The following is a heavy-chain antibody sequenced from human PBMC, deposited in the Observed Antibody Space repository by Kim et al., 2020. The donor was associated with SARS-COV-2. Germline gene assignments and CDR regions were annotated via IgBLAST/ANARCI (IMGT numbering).Heavy chain of an antibody. CDR1: GFTFSSYA. CDR2: ISYDGSNK. V-gene: IGHV3-30-3*01. Sequence: GGSLRLSCAASGFTFSSYAMHWVRQAPGKGLEWVAVISYDGSNKYYADSVKGRFTISRDNSKNTLYLQMNSLRAEDTAVYYCARDGHSSSYSTFYWYFDLWGRGTLVTVSS. CDR3: ARDGHSSSYSTFYWYFDL. J-gene: IGHJ2*01. D-gene: IGHD6-6*01.